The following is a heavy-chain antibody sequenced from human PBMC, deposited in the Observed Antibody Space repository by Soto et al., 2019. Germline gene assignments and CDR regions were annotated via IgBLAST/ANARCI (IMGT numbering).Heavy chain of an antibody. CDR2: IYYGGTT. D-gene: IGHD3-10*01. CDR3: ARQSEYYYASGRAAPLYGMDV. Sequence: SETLSLTCPVSGGSFSPNYWSWIRQHPGKGLEWVGCIYYGGTTSYNPSLQSRVTISLETSKNQFSLKLSSVTAADTAVYFCARQSEYYYASGRAAPLYGMDVWGQGTTVTVSS. V-gene: IGHV4-59*08. CDR1: GGSFSPNY. J-gene: IGHJ6*02.